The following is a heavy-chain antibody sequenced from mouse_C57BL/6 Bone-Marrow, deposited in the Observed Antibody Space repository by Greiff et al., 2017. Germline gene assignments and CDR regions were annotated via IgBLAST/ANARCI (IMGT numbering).Heavy chain of an antibody. CDR3: ARSTVVATNFDY. CDR1: GNTFTSYG. J-gene: IGHJ2*01. V-gene: IGHV1-81*01. D-gene: IGHD1-1*01. Sequence: QVQLQQSGAELARPGASVKLSCKASGNTFTSYGISWVKQRTGQGLEWIGEIYPRSGNTYYNEKFKGKATLTADKSSSTAYMELRSLTSEDSAVFFCARSTVVATNFDYWGQGTTLTVSS. CDR2: IYPRSGNT.